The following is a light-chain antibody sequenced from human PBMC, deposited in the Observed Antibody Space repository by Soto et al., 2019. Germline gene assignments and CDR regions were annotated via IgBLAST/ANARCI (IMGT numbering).Light chain of an antibody. Sequence: QLVLTQPPSASGTPGQRVTISCSVSSPSIAGNTVNWYQHVPGTSPKLLIYLNNQRPSGVPDRFSGSKSGTSASLAISALQSEDEAAYYCAAWDDNLHGQIFGGGTKLTVL. CDR3: AAWDDNLHGQI. CDR1: SPSIAGNT. CDR2: LNN. J-gene: IGLJ2*01. V-gene: IGLV1-44*01.